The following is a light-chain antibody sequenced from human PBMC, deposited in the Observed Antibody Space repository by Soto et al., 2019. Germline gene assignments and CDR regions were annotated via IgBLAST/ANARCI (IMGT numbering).Light chain of an antibody. CDR2: GAS. J-gene: IGKJ2*01. Sequence: EVVLTQSPGTLSLSPGERATLSCRASQTVRSNFLAWYLQRPGQPPRLLIYGASSRATGIPDRFSGSGSGTDFTLTISRLEPADFAVYYCPQYGDSLYTFGQGTKLEIK. CDR1: QTVRSNF. CDR3: PQYGDSLYT. V-gene: IGKV3-20*01.